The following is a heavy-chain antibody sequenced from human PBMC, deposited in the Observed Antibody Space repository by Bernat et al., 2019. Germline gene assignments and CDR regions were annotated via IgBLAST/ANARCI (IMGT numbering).Heavy chain of an antibody. J-gene: IGHJ4*02. D-gene: IGHD6-13*01. CDR2: ISGDGGST. CDR3: AKDPAAGNDLDY. Sequence: EVQLVESGGGVVQPGGSLRLSCAASGFTFDDYAMHWVRQAPGKGMEWVSLISGDGGSTYYADSVKGRFTISRDNSENSLYLQMNSLRTEDTALYYCAKDPAAGNDLDYWGQGTLVTVSS. CDR1: GFTFDDYA. V-gene: IGHV3-43*02.